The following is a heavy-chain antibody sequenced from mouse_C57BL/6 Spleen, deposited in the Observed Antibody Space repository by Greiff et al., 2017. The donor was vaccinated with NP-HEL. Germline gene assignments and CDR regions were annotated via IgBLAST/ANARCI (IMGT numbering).Heavy chain of an antibody. J-gene: IGHJ1*03. D-gene: IGHD2-2*01. CDR1: GYAFTSYW. V-gene: IGHV1-69*01. CDR2: IDPSDSYT. Sequence: VQLQQSGAELVMPGASVKLSCKASGYAFTSYWMHWVKQRPGQGLEWIGEIDPSDSYTNYNQKFKGKSTLTVDKSSSTAYMQLSSLTSEDSAVYCCARGGYPWYFDVWGTGTTVTVSS. CDR3: ARGGYPWYFDV.